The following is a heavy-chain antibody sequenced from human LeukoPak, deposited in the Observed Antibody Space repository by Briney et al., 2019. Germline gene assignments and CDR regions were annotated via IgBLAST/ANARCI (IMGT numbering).Heavy chain of an antibody. CDR2: INANSGDT. Sequence: GASVKVSCKASGYTFTSYGISWVRQAPGQGFEWMGWINANSGDTNYAQKFQGRVTMTRDMSTSTVYMELSSLRSEDTAVYYCAREIYQPLLSPPHAFDIWGQGTMVTVSS. CDR3: AREIYQPLLSPPHAFDI. J-gene: IGHJ3*02. V-gene: IGHV1-18*01. CDR1: GYTFTSYG. D-gene: IGHD2-21*02.